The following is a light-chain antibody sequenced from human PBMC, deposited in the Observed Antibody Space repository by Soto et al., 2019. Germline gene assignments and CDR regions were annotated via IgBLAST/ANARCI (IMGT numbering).Light chain of an antibody. CDR3: QQYYSVPRT. J-gene: IGKJ1*01. CDR2: WAS. V-gene: IGKV4-1*01. CDR1: QNILHSSNNRNY. Sequence: DIVMTQSPDSLAVSLGERATINCKSSQNILHSSNNRNYLAWYQQKPGQPPKLLIYWASTRDSRVPDRFSGSGSGTDFTLTISSLQTEDVAVYYCQQYYSVPRTFGQGTKVEVK.